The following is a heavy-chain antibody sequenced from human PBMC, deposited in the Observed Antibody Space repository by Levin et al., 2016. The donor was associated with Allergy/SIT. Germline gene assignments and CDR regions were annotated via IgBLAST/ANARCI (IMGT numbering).Heavy chain of an antibody. D-gene: IGHD4-23*01. CDR1: GFTFSSYA. CDR3: AKCHDYGGNSALDY. CDR2: ISGSGGST. V-gene: IGHV3-23*01. Sequence: GESLKISCAASGFTFSSYAMSWVRQAPGKGLEWVSAISGSGGSTYYADSVKGRFTISRDNSKNTLYLQMNSLRAEDTAVYYCAKCHDYGGNSALDYWGQGTLVTVSS. J-gene: IGHJ4*02.